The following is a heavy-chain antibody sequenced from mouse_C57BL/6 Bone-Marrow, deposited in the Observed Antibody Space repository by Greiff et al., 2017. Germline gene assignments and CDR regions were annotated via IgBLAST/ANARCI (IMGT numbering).Heavy chain of an antibody. CDR3: ARGDYDYGEGYAMDY. V-gene: IGHV1-26*01. D-gene: IGHD2-4*01. J-gene: IGHJ4*01. CDR2: INPNNGGT. Sequence: EVQLQQSGPELVKPGASVKISCKASGYTFTDYYMNWVKQSHGKSLEWIGDINPNNGGTSYNQKFKGKATLTVDKSSSTAYMELRSLTSDDSAVYYCARGDYDYGEGYAMDYWGQGTSVTVSS. CDR1: GYTFTDYY.